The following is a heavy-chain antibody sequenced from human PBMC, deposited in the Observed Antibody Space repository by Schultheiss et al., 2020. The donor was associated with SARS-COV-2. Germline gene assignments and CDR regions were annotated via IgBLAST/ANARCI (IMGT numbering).Heavy chain of an antibody. CDR2: IYYSGST. Sequence: SQTLSLTCTVSGGSVSSGYYWGCIRQPPGKGLEWIGYIYYSGSTYYNPSLKSRVTISVDTSKNQFSLKLSSVTAADTAVYYCARDSSGPGPFDYWGQGTLVTVSS. CDR3: ARDSSGPGPFDY. CDR1: GGSVSSGYY. J-gene: IGHJ4*02. D-gene: IGHD6-19*01. V-gene: IGHV4-31*03.